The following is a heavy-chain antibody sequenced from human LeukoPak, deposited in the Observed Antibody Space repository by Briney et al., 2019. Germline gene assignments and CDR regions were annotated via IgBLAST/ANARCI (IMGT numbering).Heavy chain of an antibody. CDR2: IYYSGST. CDR1: GGSISSYY. CDR3: ARDQVYYGTDV. V-gene: IGHV4-59*01. Sequence: SETLSLTCTVSGGSISSYYWSWIRQPPGKGLEWIGYIYYSGSTNYNPSLKSRVTISVDTSKNQFSLKLSSVTAADTAVYYCARDQVYYGTDVWGQGTTVTVSS. J-gene: IGHJ6*02.